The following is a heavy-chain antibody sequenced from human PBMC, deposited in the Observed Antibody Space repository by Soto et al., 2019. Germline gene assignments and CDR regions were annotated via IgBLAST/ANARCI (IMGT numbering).Heavy chain of an antibody. D-gene: IGHD3-10*01. CDR1: GFTFSDYY. CDR3: ASTCWYGSGSCYYYYYGMDV. V-gene: IGHV3-11*06. J-gene: IGHJ6*02. Sequence: PGGSLRLSCAASGFTFSDYYMSWIRQAPGKGLEWVSYISSSSSYTNYADSVKGRFTISRDNAKNSLYLQMNSLRAEDTAVYYCASTCWYGSGSCYYYYYGMDVWGQGTTVTVSS. CDR2: ISSSSSYT.